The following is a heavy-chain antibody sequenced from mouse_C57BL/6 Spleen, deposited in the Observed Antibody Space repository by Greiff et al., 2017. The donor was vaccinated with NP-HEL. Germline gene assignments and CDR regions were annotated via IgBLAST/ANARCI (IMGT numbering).Heavy chain of an antibody. CDR1: GYAFSSSW. V-gene: IGHV1-82*01. Sequence: QVQLKESGPELVKPGASVKISCKASGYAFSSSWMNWVKQRPGKGLEWIGRIYPGDGDTNYNGKFKGKATLTADKSSSTAYMQLSSLTSEDSAVYFCARFKTEYFDVWGTGTTVTVSS. J-gene: IGHJ1*03. CDR2: IYPGDGDT. CDR3: ARFKTEYFDV.